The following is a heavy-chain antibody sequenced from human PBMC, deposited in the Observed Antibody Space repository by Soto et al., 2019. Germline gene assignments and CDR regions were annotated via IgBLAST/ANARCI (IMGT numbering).Heavy chain of an antibody. J-gene: IGHJ6*02. CDR2: IYSGGST. D-gene: IGHD3-22*01. CDR3: ARVGYYDSSGWGKSPADGMDV. CDR1: GFTVSSNY. V-gene: IGHV3-53*01. Sequence: EVQLVESGGGLIQPGGSLRLSCAASGFTVSSNYMSWVRQAPGKGLEWVSVIYSGGSTYYADSVKGRFTISRDNSKNTLYLQMNSLRAEDTAVYYCARVGYYDSSGWGKSPADGMDVWGQGTTVTVSS.